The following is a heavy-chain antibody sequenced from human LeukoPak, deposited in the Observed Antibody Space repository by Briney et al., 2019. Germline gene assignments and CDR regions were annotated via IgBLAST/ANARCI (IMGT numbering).Heavy chain of an antibody. CDR2: IYYSGST. J-gene: IGHJ5*02. V-gene: IGHV4-39*07. D-gene: IGHD3-10*01. Sequence: PSETLSLTCTVSGGSISSSSYYWGWIRQPPGKGLEWIGSIYYSGSTYYNPSLKSRVTISVDTSKNQFSLKLSSVTAADTAVYYCARLDWYYGSGSYPFDPWGQGTLVTVSS. CDR3: ARLDWYYGSGSYPFDP. CDR1: GGSISSSSYY.